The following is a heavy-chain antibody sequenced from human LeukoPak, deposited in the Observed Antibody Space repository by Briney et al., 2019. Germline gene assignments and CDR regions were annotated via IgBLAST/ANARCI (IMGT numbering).Heavy chain of an antibody. J-gene: IGHJ1*01. V-gene: IGHV4-39*07. D-gene: IGHD3-22*01. Sequence: SETLSLTCTVSGGSISSSSYYWGWIRQPPGKGLEWIGSIYYSGSTYYNPSLKSRVTISVDTSKNQFSLKLSSVTAADTAVYYCAVSHYFDSSGYYSGAEYFQHWGPGPLVTGSS. CDR2: IYYSGST. CDR1: GGSISSSSYY. CDR3: AVSHYFDSSGYYSGAEYFQH.